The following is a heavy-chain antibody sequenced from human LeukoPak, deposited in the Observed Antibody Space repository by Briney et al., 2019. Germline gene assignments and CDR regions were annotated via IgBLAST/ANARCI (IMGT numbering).Heavy chain of an antibody. D-gene: IGHD3-10*01. Sequence: SETLSLTCAVYGGSFNDYYWGWIRQPPGKGLEWIGNIFYSGSTYYSPSLKSRVTISLDTSRNQFSLKLNSVTAADTAVYYCAKSNGYGLVDIWGQGTMVTVSS. CDR3: AKSNGYGLVDI. CDR2: IFYSGST. J-gene: IGHJ3*02. V-gene: IGHV4-34*12. CDR1: GGSFNDYY.